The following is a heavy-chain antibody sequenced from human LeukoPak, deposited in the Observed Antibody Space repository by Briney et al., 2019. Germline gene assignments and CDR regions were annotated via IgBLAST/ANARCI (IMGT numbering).Heavy chain of an antibody. CDR3: AELGITMIGGV. D-gene: IGHD3-10*02. CDR1: GFTFSSYE. CDR2: IYGGSTT. Sequence: GGSLRLSCAASGFTFSSYEMNWVRQVPGKGPEWVSVIYGGSTTFYADSVKGRFTISRDNSKNTLYLQMNSLRAEDTAVYYCAELGITMIGGVWGKGTTVTISS. J-gene: IGHJ6*04. V-gene: IGHV3-66*01.